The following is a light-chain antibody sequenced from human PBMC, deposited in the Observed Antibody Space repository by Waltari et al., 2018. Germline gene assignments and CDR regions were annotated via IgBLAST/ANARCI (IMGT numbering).Light chain of an antibody. Sequence: DIVMTQSPDSLAVSLGERATINCKSSQNVLYSSNNKNYLAWYQQKPGQPPKLLIYWASTRESGVPDRFSGSGSGTEFTLTISRLQTEDVAVYYCQQYDSIPVTFGGGTKVEIK. CDR2: WAS. V-gene: IGKV4-1*01. J-gene: IGKJ4*01. CDR1: QNVLYSSNNKNY. CDR3: QQYDSIPVT.